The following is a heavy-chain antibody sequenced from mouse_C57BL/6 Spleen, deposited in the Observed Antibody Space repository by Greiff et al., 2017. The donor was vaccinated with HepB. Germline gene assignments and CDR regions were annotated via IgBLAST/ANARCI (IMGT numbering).Heavy chain of an antibody. CDR1: GYTFTSYW. Sequence: VQVVESGAELVKPGASVKLSCKASGYTFTSYWMQWVKQRPGQGLEWIGEIDPSDSYTNYNQKFKGKATLTVDTSSSTAYMQLSSLTSEDSAVYYCARSGLLRLYAMDYWGQGTSVTVSS. CDR2: IDPSDSYT. D-gene: IGHD1-2*01. J-gene: IGHJ4*01. CDR3: ARSGLLRLYAMDY. V-gene: IGHV1-50*01.